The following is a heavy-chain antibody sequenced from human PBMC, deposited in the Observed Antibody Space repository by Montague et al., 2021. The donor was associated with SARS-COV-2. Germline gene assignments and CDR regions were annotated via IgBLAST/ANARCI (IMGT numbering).Heavy chain of an antibody. CDR2: INQDGSES. CDR3: AAGQGSSWL. Sequence: SLRLSCAASGFTFSSYWMSWVRQAPGKELEWVATINQDGSESYYVDSVTGRFTISRDNTKNSLYLQMNSLRDDDTAGYYCAAGQGSSWLWGQGTLVTVSS. D-gene: IGHD6-13*01. J-gene: IGHJ4*02. CDR1: GFTFSSYW. V-gene: IGHV3-7*01.